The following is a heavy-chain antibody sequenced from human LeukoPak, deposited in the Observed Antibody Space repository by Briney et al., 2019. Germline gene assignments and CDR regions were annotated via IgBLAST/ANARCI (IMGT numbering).Heavy chain of an antibody. V-gene: IGHV4-39*01. J-gene: IGHJ2*01. CDR1: GGSISSSSYY. D-gene: IGHD2-2*02. CDR3: ARRYYTDWYFDL. Sequence: PSETLSLTCTVSGGSISSSSYYWGWIRQPPGKGLEWIGSIYYNGSTHYNPSLKSRVTISVDTSKNQFSLKLSSVTAADTAVYYCARRYYTDWYFDLWGRGTLVTVSS. CDR2: IYYNGST.